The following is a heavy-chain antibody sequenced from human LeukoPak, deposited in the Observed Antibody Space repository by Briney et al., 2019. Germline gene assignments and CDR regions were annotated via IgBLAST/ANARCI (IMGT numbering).Heavy chain of an antibody. CDR1: GYTFTGDY. V-gene: IGHV1-2*02. Sequence: AAVKVSCKASGYTFTGDYMHGVRQNPGQGIEWMGRINPNSGGTNYAQKFQGRVTMTRDTSISTAYMELSRLRSDDTAVYYCARGYSSGWYKSTYNWFDPWGQGTLVTVSS. CDR2: INPNSGGT. D-gene: IGHD6-19*01. CDR3: ARGYSSGWYKSTYNWFDP. J-gene: IGHJ5*02.